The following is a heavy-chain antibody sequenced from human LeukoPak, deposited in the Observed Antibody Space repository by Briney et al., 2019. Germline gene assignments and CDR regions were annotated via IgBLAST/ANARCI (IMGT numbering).Heavy chain of an antibody. J-gene: IGHJ6*02. D-gene: IGHD4-17*01. CDR2: IYYSGST. CDR1: GGSISSSSYY. Sequence: SETLSLTCTVSGGSISSSSYYWGWVRQPPGKGLEWIGSIYYSGSTYYNPSLKRRVTISVDTSKKQFSLKLSSVTAADTAVYYCARRTVTRYYYYGMDVWGQGTTVTVSS. V-gene: IGHV4-39*01. CDR3: ARRTVTRYYYYGMDV.